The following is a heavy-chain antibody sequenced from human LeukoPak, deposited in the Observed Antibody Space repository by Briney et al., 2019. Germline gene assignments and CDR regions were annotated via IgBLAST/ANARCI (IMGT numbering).Heavy chain of an antibody. J-gene: IGHJ6*03. Sequence: GASVKVSCKASGYTFTSYGISWVRQAPGQGLEWMGWISAYNGNTNYARKLQGRVTMTTDTSTSTAYMELRSLRSDDTAVYYCARVSPDDYYYYYYMDVWGKGTTVTVSS. CDR2: ISAYNGNT. CDR3: ARVSPDDYYYYYYMDV. V-gene: IGHV1-18*01. D-gene: IGHD4/OR15-4a*01. CDR1: GYTFTSYG.